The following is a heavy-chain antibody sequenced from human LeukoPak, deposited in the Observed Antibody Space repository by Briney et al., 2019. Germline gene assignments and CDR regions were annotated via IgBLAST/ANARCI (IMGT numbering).Heavy chain of an antibody. CDR1: GFTFSSYS. Sequence: PGGSLRLSCAASGFTFSSYSMNWVRQAPGKGLEWLACISLSSTIIYYANSVKGRFTISRDNAKNTLYLQMNSLRDEDMAVYYCARGAGALDYWGQGILVTVSS. J-gene: IGHJ4*02. CDR2: ISLSSTII. CDR3: ARGAGALDY. V-gene: IGHV3-48*02. D-gene: IGHD1-26*01.